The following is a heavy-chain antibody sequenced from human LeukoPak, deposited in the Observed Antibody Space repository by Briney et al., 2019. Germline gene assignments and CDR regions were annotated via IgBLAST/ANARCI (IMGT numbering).Heavy chain of an antibody. D-gene: IGHD1-1*01. CDR3: AKSTTGTTRPFFYYYYYYMDV. Sequence: SETLSLTCTVSGGSISSRSYYWGWIRQPPGKGLEWIGIIYYSGSTYSNPSLRSRVTISVDTSKNQFSLQLNSVTPEDTAVYYCAKSTTGTTRPFFYYYYYYMDVWGKGTTVTVSS. J-gene: IGHJ6*03. CDR2: IYYSGST. V-gene: IGHV4-39*01. CDR1: GGSISSRSYY.